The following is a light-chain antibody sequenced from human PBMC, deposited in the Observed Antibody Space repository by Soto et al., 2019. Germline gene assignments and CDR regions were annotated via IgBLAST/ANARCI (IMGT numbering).Light chain of an antibody. J-gene: IGKJ1*01. Sequence: EIVLTQSPGTLSLSPGERATLSCRASQSVSSSYLAWYQQKPSQAPRLLIYGASSRATGIPDRFSGSGSGTDFTLTISRLEPEDFAVYYCQQYGSSPPCTFGQGTKVEIK. CDR2: GAS. CDR1: QSVSSSY. CDR3: QQYGSSPPCT. V-gene: IGKV3-20*01.